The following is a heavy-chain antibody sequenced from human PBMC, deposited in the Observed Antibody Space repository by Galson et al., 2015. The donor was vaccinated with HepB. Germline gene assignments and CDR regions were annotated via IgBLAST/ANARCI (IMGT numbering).Heavy chain of an antibody. CDR3: AREGDPHIYWSALDF. CDR2: IWVDGTNK. D-gene: IGHD3-3*01. V-gene: IGHV3-33*01. Sequence: SLRLSCAASGFTFSSHGMNWVHQAPGKGLAWVATIWVDGTNKFYADSAKGRFTISRDNSKNTLSLQMNSLRADDTAVYYCAREGDPHIYWSALDFWGQGILVTVSS. J-gene: IGHJ4*02. CDR1: GFTFSSHG.